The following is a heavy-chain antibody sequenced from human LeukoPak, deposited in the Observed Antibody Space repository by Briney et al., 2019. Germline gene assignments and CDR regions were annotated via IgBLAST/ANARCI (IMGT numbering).Heavy chain of an antibody. D-gene: IGHD5-24*01. CDR3: ARDRGPKYGMDV. V-gene: IGHV1-2*04. J-gene: IGHJ6*02. CDR2: INPNSGGT. Sequence: ASVKVSCKASGYTFTGYYMHWVRQAPGQGLEWTGWINPNSGGTNYAQKFQGWVTMTRDTSISTAYMELSRLRSDDTAVYYCARDRGPKYGMDVWGQGTTVTVSS. CDR1: GYTFTGYY.